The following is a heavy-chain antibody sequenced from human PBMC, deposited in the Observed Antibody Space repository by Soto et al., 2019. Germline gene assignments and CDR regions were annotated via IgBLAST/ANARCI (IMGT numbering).Heavy chain of an antibody. Sequence: SVKVSCKASGGTSSSYAISWVRQAPGQGLEWMGGIIPIFGTANYAQKFQGRVTITADESTSTAYMELSSLRSEDTAVYYCARLVHYGSGSPPADYWGQGTLVTVSS. V-gene: IGHV1-69*13. D-gene: IGHD3-10*01. J-gene: IGHJ4*02. CDR2: IIPIFGTA. CDR3: ARLVHYGSGSPPADY. CDR1: GGTSSSYA.